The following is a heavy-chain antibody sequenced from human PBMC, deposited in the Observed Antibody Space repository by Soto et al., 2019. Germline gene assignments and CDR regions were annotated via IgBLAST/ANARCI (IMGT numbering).Heavy chain of an antibody. J-gene: IGHJ3*01. CDR1: GFTISGKKY. CDR2: LYDLDGS. CDR3: ATWHEREHAYDV. Sequence: DVPLVESGGGLIQPGESLRLSCAAFGFTISGKKYVAWVRQAPGKGLEWVSALYDLDGSFYAASVTGRFTTSSDSAKTTVYLQMNDLRPDDTAVYYCATWHEREHAYDVWCQGTTVTVSS. D-gene: IGHD1-1*01. V-gene: IGHV3-53*01.